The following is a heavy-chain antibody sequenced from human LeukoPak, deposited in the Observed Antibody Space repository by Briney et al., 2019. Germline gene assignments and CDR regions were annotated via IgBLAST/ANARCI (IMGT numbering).Heavy chain of an antibody. CDR3: ARVPTDGDYSFYYYYCGMDV. CDR1: GLTLSNFW. J-gene: IGHJ6*02. D-gene: IGHD4-17*01. V-gene: IGHV3-7*01. Sequence: GGSLRLSCAVSGLTLSNFWMTWVRQTPGKGLEWVANIKEDGSEKYYVDSVKGRFTISRDNAKNSLYLQMNSLRAEDTAVYYCARVPTDGDYSFYYYYCGMDVWGQGTTVTVSS. CDR2: IKEDGSEK.